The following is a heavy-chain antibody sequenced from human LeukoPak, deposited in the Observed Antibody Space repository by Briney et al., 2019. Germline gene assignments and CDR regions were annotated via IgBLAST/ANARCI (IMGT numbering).Heavy chain of an antibody. CDR3: ARERVWRYCGGDSCGWFDP. J-gene: IGHJ5*02. CDR2: IYTSGST. D-gene: IGHD2-21*02. CDR1: GGSFSSYY. V-gene: IGHV4-4*08. Sequence: SETLSLTCTVSGGSFSSYYWTWIRQPPGKGVEWIGRIYTSGSTNYNPSLKRRVTISVDTSKNQFSLKQSSVTAADPAVYYCARERVWRYCGGDSCGWFDPWGQGTLVTVSS.